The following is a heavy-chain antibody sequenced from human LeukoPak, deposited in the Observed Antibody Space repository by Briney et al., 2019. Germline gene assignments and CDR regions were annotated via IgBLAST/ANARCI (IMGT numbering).Heavy chain of an antibody. D-gene: IGHD3-22*01. Sequence: ASVKVSCKASGYTFTNFGITWVRQAPGQGLEWMGWIAPYNGDTHYTQSLQDRVTMTTDTSTSTAYMELRSLRSDDTAVYYCASRNYYDTTGYYQFCFDYWGQGTLVTVSS. J-gene: IGHJ4*02. V-gene: IGHV1-18*01. CDR3: ASRNYYDTTGYYQFCFDY. CDR2: IAPYNGDT. CDR1: GYTFTNFG.